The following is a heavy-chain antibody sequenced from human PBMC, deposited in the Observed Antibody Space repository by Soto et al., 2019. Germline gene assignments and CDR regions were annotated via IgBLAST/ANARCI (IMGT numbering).Heavy chain of an antibody. J-gene: IGHJ5*02. CDR2: MNPNSGNT. CDR1: GYTFGNND. Sequence: ASVRVSFKASGYTFGNNDISWVRQATGQGLEWMGWMNPNSGNTGYAQKFQGRVSMTRNTSITTAYLELSSLRSDDTAIYYCARMATSGTLNWFDPWGQGTLVTVSS. V-gene: IGHV1-8*01. CDR3: ARMATSGTLNWFDP.